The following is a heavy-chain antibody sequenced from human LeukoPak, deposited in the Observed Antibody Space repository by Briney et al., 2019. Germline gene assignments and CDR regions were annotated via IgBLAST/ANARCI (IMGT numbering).Heavy chain of an antibody. CDR2: ISSSGSSI. J-gene: IGHJ6*02. Sequence: PGGSLRLSCAASGFTFSDYYMSWIRQAPEKGLEWVSYISSSGSSIYYADSVKGRFTISRDNAKNSLYLQMNSLRVEDTAVYYCARDWSDVDTAMGGYYYYAMDVWGQGTTVTVSS. CDR3: ARDWSDVDTAMGGYYYYAMDV. CDR1: GFTFSDYY. V-gene: IGHV3-11*01. D-gene: IGHD5-18*01.